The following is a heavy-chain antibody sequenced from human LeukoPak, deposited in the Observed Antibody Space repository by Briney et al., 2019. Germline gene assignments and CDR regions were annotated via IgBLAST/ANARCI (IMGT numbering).Heavy chain of an antibody. CDR3: ARALGYSYGPIYYYGMDV. Sequence: GSPVKVSCKASGGTFSSYAISWVRQAPGQGLEWMGGIIPIFGTANYAQKFQGRVTITADESTSTAYMELSSLRSEDTAVYYCARALGYSYGPIYYYGMDVWGQGTTVTVSS. V-gene: IGHV1-69*01. J-gene: IGHJ6*02. CDR2: IIPIFGTA. CDR1: GGTFSSYA. D-gene: IGHD5-18*01.